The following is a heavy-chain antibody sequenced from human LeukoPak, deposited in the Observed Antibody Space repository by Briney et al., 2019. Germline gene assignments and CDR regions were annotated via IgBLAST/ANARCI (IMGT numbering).Heavy chain of an antibody. V-gene: IGHV3-53*01. J-gene: IGHJ4*02. Sequence: GGSLRHSCAASGFTVSSNYMSWVRQAPGKGLEWVSVIYIGGSTYYADSVKGRFTISRDISKNTLYLQMNSLRAEDTAMYYCARLGFVVPAVIFDYWGQGTLVTVSS. CDR2: IYIGGST. CDR1: GFTVSSNY. CDR3: ARLGFVVPAVIFDY. D-gene: IGHD2-2*02.